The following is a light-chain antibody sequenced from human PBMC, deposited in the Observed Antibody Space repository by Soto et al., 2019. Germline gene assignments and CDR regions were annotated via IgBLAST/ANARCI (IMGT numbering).Light chain of an antibody. J-gene: IGKJ2*01. Sequence: EIVMTQSPATLSVSPGERATLSCRASQSVGSDLVWYQQKPGQAPRLIIYSASARATGIPARFSGSGSGTEFTLTISSLQSEDFAVYYCQQYYNWPPYTFGQGTKVDIK. CDR3: QQYYNWPPYT. CDR2: SAS. CDR1: QSVGSD. V-gene: IGKV3-15*01.